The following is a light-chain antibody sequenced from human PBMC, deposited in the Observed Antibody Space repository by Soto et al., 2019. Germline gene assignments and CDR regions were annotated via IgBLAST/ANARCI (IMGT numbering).Light chain of an antibody. V-gene: IGLV2-11*01. CDR2: DVN. CDR1: SSDVGDYHY. Sequence: QSALTQPRSVSGSPGQSVTVSCIGTSSDVGDYHYVSWYQHHPGKAPKIIIYDVNKRPSGVPDRFSGSKSGNTASLTISGLQTEDEADYYCCSYAGSYTLVFGGGTKLTVL. CDR3: CSYAGSYTLV. J-gene: IGLJ2*01.